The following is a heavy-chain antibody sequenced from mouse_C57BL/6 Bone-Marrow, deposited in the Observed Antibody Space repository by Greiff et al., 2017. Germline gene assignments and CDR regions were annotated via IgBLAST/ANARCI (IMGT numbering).Heavy chain of an antibody. CDR3: ARSITTVVATEWYFDV. CDR1: GYTFTSYW. CDR2: IDPSDSYT. Sequence: QVQLQQPGAELVKPGASVKLSCKASGYTFTSYWMQWVKQRPGQGLEWIGEIDPSDSYTNYNQKFKGKATLTVDTSSSTAYMQLSSLTSEDSAVYYCARSITTVVATEWYFDVWGTGTTVTVSS. V-gene: IGHV1-50*01. J-gene: IGHJ1*03. D-gene: IGHD1-1*01.